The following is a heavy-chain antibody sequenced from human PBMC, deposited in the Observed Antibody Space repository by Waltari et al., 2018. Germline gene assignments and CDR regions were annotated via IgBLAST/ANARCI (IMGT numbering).Heavy chain of an antibody. V-gene: IGHV4-39*07. CDR3: ARGGSSYYDAYGT. D-gene: IGHD1-26*01. Sequence: QLQLQESGPGLVKPSETLSLTCTVSGVSFNDDNTYCGWIRQPPGEGLEWVGSIYSTGSTYYKTSLKSRVTVSIDTPNNQFSLKLTSVTAADTAVYFCARGGSSYYDAYGTWGQGSMVIVSS. CDR2: IYSTGST. CDR1: GVSFNDDNTY. J-gene: IGHJ3*02.